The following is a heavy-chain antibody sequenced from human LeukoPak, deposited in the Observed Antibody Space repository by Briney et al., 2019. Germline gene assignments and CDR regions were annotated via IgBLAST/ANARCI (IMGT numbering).Heavy chain of an antibody. CDR1: GGSISSSSYY. V-gene: IGHV4-39*01. CDR2: IYYSGST. Sequence: SETLSLTCTVSGGSISSSSYYCGWIRQPPGKGLEWIGSIYYSGSTYYNPSLKSRVTISVDTSKNQFSLKLSSVTAADTAVYYCARPVYGSGSYYFDYWGQGTLVTVSS. CDR3: ARPVYGSGSYYFDY. J-gene: IGHJ4*02. D-gene: IGHD3-10*01.